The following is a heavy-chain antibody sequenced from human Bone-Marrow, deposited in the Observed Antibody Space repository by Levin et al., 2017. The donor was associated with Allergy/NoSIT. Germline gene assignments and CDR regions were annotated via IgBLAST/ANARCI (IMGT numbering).Heavy chain of an antibody. CDR2: IWYDATKK. CDR1: GFSFSSYG. Sequence: GESLKISCAASGFSFSSYGMHWIRQAPGKGLEWVAGIWYDATKKFYGDSVKGRFTISRDNSKNTMYLQVNSLRADDTAIYYCARGSCSIPSCYQGDWFDPWGQGTLVTVSS. J-gene: IGHJ5*02. D-gene: IGHD2-2*01. V-gene: IGHV3-33*01. CDR3: ARGSCSIPSCYQGDWFDP.